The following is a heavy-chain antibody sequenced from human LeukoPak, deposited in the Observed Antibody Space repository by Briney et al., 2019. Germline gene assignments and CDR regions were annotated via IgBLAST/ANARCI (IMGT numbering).Heavy chain of an antibody. CDR2: IYYSGST. D-gene: IGHD3-10*01. CDR1: GGSISSGGYY. J-gene: IGHJ4*02. Sequence: PSETLSLTCTVSGGSISSGGYYWSWIRQHPGKGLEWIGYIYYSGSTYYNPSLKSRVTISVDTSKNQFSLKLSSVTAADTAVYYCASTYGSGSYFDYWGQGTLVTVSS. V-gene: IGHV4-30-4*08. CDR3: ASTYGSGSYFDY.